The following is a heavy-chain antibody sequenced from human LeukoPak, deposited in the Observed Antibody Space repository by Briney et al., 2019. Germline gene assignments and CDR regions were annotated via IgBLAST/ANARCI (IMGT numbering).Heavy chain of an antibody. J-gene: IGHJ4*02. D-gene: IGHD5-18*01. CDR1: GDSVSSNSAA. V-gene: IGHV6-1*01. Sequence: SQTLSLTCAISGDSVSSNSAAWTWIRQSPSRGLEWLGRTYYRSKWYNDYAVSVKSRITINPDTSKNQFSLQLNSVTPEDTAVYYCARGDTAMTYYFDYWGQGTLVTVSS. CDR2: TYYRSKWYN. CDR3: ARGDTAMTYYFDY.